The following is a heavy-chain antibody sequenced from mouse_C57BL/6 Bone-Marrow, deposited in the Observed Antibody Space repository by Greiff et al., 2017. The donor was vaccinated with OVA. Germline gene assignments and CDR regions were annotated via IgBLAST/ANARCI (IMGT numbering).Heavy chain of an antibody. CDR3: ARPLITTVVATYDAMDY. J-gene: IGHJ4*01. CDR2: ISSGGSYT. D-gene: IGHD1-1*01. V-gene: IGHV5-6*02. Sequence: DVMLVESGGDLVKPGGSLKLSCAASGFTFSSYGMSWVRQTPDQRLEWVATISSGGSYTYYPDSVKGRFTISRDNAKNTLYLQMSSLTSEDTARYYCARPLITTVVATYDAMDYWGQGTSVTVSS. CDR1: GFTFSSYG.